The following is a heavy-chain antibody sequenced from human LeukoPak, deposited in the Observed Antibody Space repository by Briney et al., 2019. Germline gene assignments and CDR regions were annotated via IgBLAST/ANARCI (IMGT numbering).Heavy chain of an antibody. V-gene: IGHV1-8*01. CDR3: ARSPSTASVDYYYYYGMDV. Sequence: GASVKVSCKASGYTFTSYDINWVRQATGQGLEWMGWMNPNSGSTGYAQKFQGRVTMTRNTSISTAYMELSSLRSEDTAVYYCARSPSTASVDYYYYYGMDVWGKGTTVTVSS. J-gene: IGHJ6*04. D-gene: IGHD4-23*01. CDR2: MNPNSGST. CDR1: GYTFTSYD.